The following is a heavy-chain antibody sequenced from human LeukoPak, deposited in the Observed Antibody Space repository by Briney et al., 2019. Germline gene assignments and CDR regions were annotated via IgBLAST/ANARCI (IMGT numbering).Heavy chain of an antibody. V-gene: IGHV3-23*01. CDR3: AKGATVTNLNWYFDL. D-gene: IGHD4-17*01. CDR2: ISGSGDST. Sequence: GGSLRLSCAASGFTFSSYDMSWVRQAPGKGLEWVSAISGSGDSTYYADSVKGRFTISRDNSYNTLYLQMNSLRAEDTAAYYCAKGATVTNLNWYFDLWGRGTLVTVSS. J-gene: IGHJ2*01. CDR1: GFTFSSYD.